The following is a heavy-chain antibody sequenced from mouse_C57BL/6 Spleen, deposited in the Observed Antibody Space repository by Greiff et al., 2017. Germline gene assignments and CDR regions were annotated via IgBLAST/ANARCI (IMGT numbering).Heavy chain of an antibody. CDR3: ARTKAPFDY. CDR2: IYPGSGST. CDR1: GYTFTSYW. Sequence: QVQLKQPGAELVKPGASVKMSCKASGYTFTSYWITWVKQRPGQGLEWIGDIYPGSGSTNYNEKFKSKATLTVDTSSSTAYMQRSSLTSEDSAVYYCARTKAPFDYWGQGTTRTVSS. V-gene: IGHV1-55*01. J-gene: IGHJ2*01.